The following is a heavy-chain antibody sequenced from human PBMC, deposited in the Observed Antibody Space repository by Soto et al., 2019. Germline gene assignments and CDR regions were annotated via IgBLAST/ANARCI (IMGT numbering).Heavy chain of an antibody. D-gene: IGHD2-2*03. Sequence: GGSMRLSCAASGFTFSSYAMSWVRQAPGKGLEWVSAISGSGGSTYYADSVKGRFTISRDNSKNTLYLQMNSLRAEDTAVYYCAKEGGYCSSTSCYGRVYYWGQGTLVTVSS. V-gene: IGHV3-23*01. CDR3: AKEGGYCSSTSCYGRVYY. CDR1: GFTFSSYA. J-gene: IGHJ4*02. CDR2: ISGSGGST.